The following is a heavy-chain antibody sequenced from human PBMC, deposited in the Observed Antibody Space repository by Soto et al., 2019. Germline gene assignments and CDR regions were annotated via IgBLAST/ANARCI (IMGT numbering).Heavy chain of an antibody. CDR2: VSGGGDGT. J-gene: IGHJ3*01. V-gene: IGHV3-23*01. CDR3: ADKGLGSLATYCNYGDCHYAFDL. D-gene: IGHD2-21*02. CDR1: GFTFTNYA. Sequence: EVQLLESGGGLVQPGGSMRLSCAASGFTFTNYAMSWVRQAPGKGLWWVSTVSGGGDGTYYADSVKGRFSNSRDNYRNTVSLQMTSMRAKDTEVDYRADKGLGSLATYCNYGDCHYAFDLWGQGTIVTVSS.